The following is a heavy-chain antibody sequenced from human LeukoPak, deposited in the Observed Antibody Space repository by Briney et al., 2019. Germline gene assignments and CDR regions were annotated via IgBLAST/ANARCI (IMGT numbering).Heavy chain of an antibody. CDR2: ISAYNGNT. V-gene: IGHV1-18*01. CDR3: ARYADYDFWSGIDY. CDR1: GYTFTSYG. Sequence: ASVKVSCKASGYTFTSYGISWVRQAPGQGLEWMGWISAYNGNTNYAQKLQGSVTMTTDTSTSTAYMEQRSLRSDDTAVYYCARYADYDFWSGIDYWGQGTLVTVSS. J-gene: IGHJ4*02. D-gene: IGHD3-3*01.